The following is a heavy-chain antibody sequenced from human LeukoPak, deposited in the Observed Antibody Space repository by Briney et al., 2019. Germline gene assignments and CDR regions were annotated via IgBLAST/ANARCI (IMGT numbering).Heavy chain of an antibody. Sequence: PSETLSLTCTVSGDSISSGDYYWSWIRQHPGKGLEWIAYISNRGGSYYNPSLKSRVTLSVDTSKNPLSLKLTSVTAADTAVYYCARDSLDQQLFNQGWFDPWGQGTLVTVSS. CDR2: ISNRGGS. J-gene: IGHJ5*02. V-gene: IGHV4-31*03. CDR3: ARDSLDQQLFNQGWFDP. CDR1: GDSISSGDYY. D-gene: IGHD6-13*01.